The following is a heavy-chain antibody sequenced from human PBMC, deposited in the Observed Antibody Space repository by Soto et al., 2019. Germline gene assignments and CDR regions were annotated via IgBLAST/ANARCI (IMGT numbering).Heavy chain of an antibody. V-gene: IGHV1-46*01. Sequence: QVQLVQSGAEVKKPGASVKVSCKASGYTFTSHYMHWVRQAPGQGLEWMGIINPNGENTDYAQKFKGRITMTRDTSTRTVYVELSNLRSEDMAVYYCARAGRLMVYALEYWRQGTLLTVSS. CDR1: GYTFTSHY. D-gene: IGHD2-8*01. J-gene: IGHJ4*02. CDR2: INPNGENT. CDR3: ARAGRLMVYALEY.